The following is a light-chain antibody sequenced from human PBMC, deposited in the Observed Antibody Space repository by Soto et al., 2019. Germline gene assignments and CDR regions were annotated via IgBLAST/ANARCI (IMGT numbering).Light chain of an antibody. CDR3: QQYSSWPFT. J-gene: IGKJ3*01. CDR2: GAS. V-gene: IGKV3-15*01. CDR1: QSVSNN. Sequence: EIVLTQSPATLSVFPGEKVTLSCGASQSVSNNLAWYHQKPGQAPRPLIYGASTRATGVPARFSGSGSGTVFTLTISSLQSEDSAIYYCQQYSSWPFTFGPGTKVAIE.